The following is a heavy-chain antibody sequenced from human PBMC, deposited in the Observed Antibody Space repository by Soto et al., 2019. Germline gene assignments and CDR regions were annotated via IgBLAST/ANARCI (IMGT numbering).Heavy chain of an antibody. CDR3: ARRAAAWFDP. V-gene: IGHV4-30-2*01. CDR1: GGSISSGGYS. CDR2: IYHSGST. Sequence: PSETLSLTCAVSGGSISSGGYSWSWIRQPPGKGLEWIGYIYHSGSTYYNPSLKSRVTISVDRSKNQFSLKLSSVTAADTAVYYCARRAAAWFDPWGQGTLVTVSS. J-gene: IGHJ5*02. D-gene: IGHD2-15*01.